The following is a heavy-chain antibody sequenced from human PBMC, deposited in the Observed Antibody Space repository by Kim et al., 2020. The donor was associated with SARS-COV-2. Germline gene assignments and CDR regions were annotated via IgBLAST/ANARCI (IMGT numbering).Heavy chain of an antibody. Sequence: SETLSLTCTVSGGSISSGDYYWSWIRQPPGKGLEWIGYIYYSGSTYYNPSLKSRVTISVDTSKNQFSLKLSSVTAANTAVYYCARDLESGWFDPWGQGTLVTVSS. J-gene: IGHJ5*02. D-gene: IGHD3-10*01. CDR2: IYYSGST. CDR1: GGSISSGDYY. CDR3: ARDLESGWFDP. V-gene: IGHV4-30-4*01.